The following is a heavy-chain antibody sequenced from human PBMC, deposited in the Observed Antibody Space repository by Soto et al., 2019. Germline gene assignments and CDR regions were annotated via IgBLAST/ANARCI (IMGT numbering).Heavy chain of an antibody. J-gene: IGHJ5*02. CDR3: ARSYYDSTGFAVDP. CDR2: IYFGGSF. CDR1: GASVSHGY. Sequence: QMQLQASGPGLVKPSETLSLTCNVSGASVSHGYWSWIRPPPGKALEWIGFIYFGGSFTYTPSLPRRAPISVETSKNHFSMKLTSVTASDTAVYYCARSYYDSTGFAVDPWGQGTLVTVSS. D-gene: IGHD3-22*01. V-gene: IGHV4-59*02.